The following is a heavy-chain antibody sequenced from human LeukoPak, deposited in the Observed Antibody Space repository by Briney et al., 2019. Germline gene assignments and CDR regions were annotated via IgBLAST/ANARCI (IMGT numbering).Heavy chain of an antibody. CDR3: ARAGEGGSYDY. CDR1: GYTFTSYG. V-gene: IGHV1-18*01. J-gene: IGHJ4*02. CDR2: TSAYNGNT. D-gene: IGHD1-26*01. Sequence: GASVKVSCKASGYTFTSYGISSVRQAPGQGLEWMGWTSAYNGNTNYAQKLQGRVTITTDTSTRTAYMELRSLRSDDTAVYYCARAGEGGSYDYWGQGTLVTVSS.